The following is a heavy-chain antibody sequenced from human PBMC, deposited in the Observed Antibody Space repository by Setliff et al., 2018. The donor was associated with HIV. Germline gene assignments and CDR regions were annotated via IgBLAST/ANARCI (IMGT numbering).Heavy chain of an antibody. Sequence: SEPLSLTCTVSGGSISSYYWSWIRQPPGKGLEWIGYIYHSGGTKYNPSLKSRVTISVDTSKNQFSLKLSSVTAADTAVYYCASEAWTSYRSSSGYYYYYMDVGGKGTTVTVSS. V-gene: IGHV4-59*01. CDR2: IYHSGGT. CDR1: GGSISSYY. J-gene: IGHJ6*03. D-gene: IGHD6-6*01. CDR3: ASEAWTSYRSSSGYYYYYMDV.